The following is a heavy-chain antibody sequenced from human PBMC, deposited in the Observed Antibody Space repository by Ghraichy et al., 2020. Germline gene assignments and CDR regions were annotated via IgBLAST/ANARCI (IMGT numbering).Heavy chain of an antibody. CDR1: GGTFSSYA. CDR2: IIPIFGTA. Sequence: SVKVSCKASGGTFSSYAISWVRQAPGQGLEWMGGIIPIFGTANYAQKFQGRVTITADESTSTAYMELSSLRSEDTAVYYCARLSPPELELRYYYGMDVWGQGTTVTVSS. J-gene: IGHJ6*02. CDR3: ARLSPPELELRYYYGMDV. D-gene: IGHD1-7*01. V-gene: IGHV1-69*13.